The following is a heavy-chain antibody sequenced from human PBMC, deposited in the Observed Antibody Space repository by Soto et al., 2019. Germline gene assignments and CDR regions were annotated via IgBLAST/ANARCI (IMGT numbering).Heavy chain of an antibody. V-gene: IGHV1-69*13. Sequence: SVKVSCKASGGTFSSYAISWVRQAPGQGLEWMGGIIPIFGTANYAQEFQGRVTITADESTSTAYMELSSLRSEDTAVYYCAREPADCTNGVCYADYWGQGTLVTV. CDR1: GGTFSSYA. CDR3: AREPADCTNGVCYADY. D-gene: IGHD2-8*01. J-gene: IGHJ4*02. CDR2: IIPIFGTA.